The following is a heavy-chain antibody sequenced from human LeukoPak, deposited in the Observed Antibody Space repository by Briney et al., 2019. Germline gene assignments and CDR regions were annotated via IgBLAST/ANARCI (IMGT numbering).Heavy chain of an antibody. CDR1: GGSISSGGYY. Sequence: SETLSLTCTVSGGSISSGGYYWSWIRQHPGKGLEWIGCIYYTGSTYYNPSLKGRVTISVDTSKNHFSLKLSSVTAADTAVYYCARDFYYDSGGSRVDTFDIWGQGAMVTVSS. V-gene: IGHV4-31*03. CDR2: IYYTGST. D-gene: IGHD3-22*01. CDR3: ARDFYYDSGGSRVDTFDI. J-gene: IGHJ3*02.